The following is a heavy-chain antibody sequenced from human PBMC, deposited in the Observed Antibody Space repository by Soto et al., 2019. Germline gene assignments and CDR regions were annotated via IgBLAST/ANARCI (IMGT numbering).Heavy chain of an antibody. CDR3: ASSGRGYSGYDLHSIDY. V-gene: IGHV4-31*03. J-gene: IGHJ4*02. D-gene: IGHD5-12*01. CDR1: GGSISSGGYY. Sequence: SETLSLTCTVSGGSISSGGYYWSWIRQHPGKGLEWIGYIYYSGSTYYNPSLKSRVTISVDTSKNQFSLKLSSVTAADTAVYYCASSGRGYSGYDLHSIDYWGQGTLVTVSS. CDR2: IYYSGST.